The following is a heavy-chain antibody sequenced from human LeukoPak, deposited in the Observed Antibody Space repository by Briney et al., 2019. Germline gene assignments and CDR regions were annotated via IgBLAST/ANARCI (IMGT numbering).Heavy chain of an antibody. J-gene: IGHJ6*02. Sequence: SETLSLTCTVSGGSISSSSYYWGWIRQPPGRGLEWIGSIYYSGSTYYNPSLKSRVTISVDTSKNQFSLKLSSVTAADTAVYYCARHMLGGYRNPEYRGMDVWGQGTTVTVSS. CDR1: GGSISSSSYY. V-gene: IGHV4-39*01. CDR3: ARHMLGGYRNPEYRGMDV. D-gene: IGHD5-18*01. CDR2: IYYSGST.